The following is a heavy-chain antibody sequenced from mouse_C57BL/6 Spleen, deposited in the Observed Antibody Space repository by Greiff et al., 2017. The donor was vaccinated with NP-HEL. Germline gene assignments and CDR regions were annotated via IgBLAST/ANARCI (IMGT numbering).Heavy chain of an antibody. CDR3: ARKEHEGNYAMDY. V-gene: IGHV2-9-1*01. CDR1: GFSLTSYA. J-gene: IGHJ4*01. CDR2: IWNGGGT. Sequence: VQLVESGPGLVAPSQSLSITCTVSGFSLTSYAISWVRQPPGKGLEWLGVIWNGGGTNYNSALKSRLSISKDNSKSQVFLKMNSLQTDDTARYYCARKEHEGNYAMDYWGQGTSVTVSS.